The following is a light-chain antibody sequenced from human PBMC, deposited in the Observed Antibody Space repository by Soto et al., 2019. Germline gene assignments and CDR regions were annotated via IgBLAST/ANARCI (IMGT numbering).Light chain of an antibody. CDR3: QQRSSWWT. CDR2: DAS. V-gene: IGKV3-11*01. Sequence: EIVLTQSPATLSLSPGERATLACRASQSVSSYLAWYQQKPGQAPRLLSYDASNRATGIPARFSGSGSGTDFTLTISLLEPEDFAVYYCQQRSSWWTFGQGTKVEIK. J-gene: IGKJ1*01. CDR1: QSVSSY.